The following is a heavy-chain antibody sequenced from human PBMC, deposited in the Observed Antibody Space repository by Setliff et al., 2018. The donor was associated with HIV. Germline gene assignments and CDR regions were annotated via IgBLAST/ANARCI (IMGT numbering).Heavy chain of an antibody. CDR1: GSTFITYH. D-gene: IGHD2-15*01. Sequence: SVKVSCKASGSTFITYHVHWVRQAPGQGLEWMGIINPNTGSTSYAQKFQGRVTMTWDTSSGTVYMDLNSLKSEDTAVYYCAEVTCSPDSCFLDYWGQGTLVTVSS. J-gene: IGHJ4*02. CDR2: INPNTGST. V-gene: IGHV1-46*01. CDR3: AEVTCSPDSCFLDY.